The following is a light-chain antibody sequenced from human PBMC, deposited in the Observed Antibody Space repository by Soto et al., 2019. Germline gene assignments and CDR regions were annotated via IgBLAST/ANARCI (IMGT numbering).Light chain of an antibody. CDR3: QQYGTSPRGT. Sequence: DIVLTQSPGTLSFSPGERATLSCRASQSVSSTFFAWYQQKPGQAPRLLMFGASNRATGIPDRFSGSGSGTDFTLTISRLEPEDFAMYYCQQYGTSPRGTFGQGTKVEVK. CDR2: GAS. CDR1: QSVSSTF. V-gene: IGKV3-20*01. J-gene: IGKJ1*01.